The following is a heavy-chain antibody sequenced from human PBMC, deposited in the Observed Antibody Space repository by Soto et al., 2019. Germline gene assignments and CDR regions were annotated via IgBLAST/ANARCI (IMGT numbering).Heavy chain of an antibody. CDR2: INPSGGTT. Sequence: WASVKVSCKASGYTFSSYYIHWVRQAPGQGLEWMGIINPSGGTTTYAQKFQGRVTMTRDTSTSTAYMELSSLRSEDTALYYCARDLGYDSGGYYPYFDYWGQGTLVTVSS. CDR1: GYTFSSYY. V-gene: IGHV1-46*01. D-gene: IGHD3-22*01. CDR3: ARDLGYDSGGYYPYFDY. J-gene: IGHJ4*02.